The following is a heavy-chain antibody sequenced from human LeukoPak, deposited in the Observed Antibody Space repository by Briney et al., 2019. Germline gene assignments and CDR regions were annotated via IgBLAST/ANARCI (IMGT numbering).Heavy chain of an antibody. CDR3: ATGAPFSGWGDYSRGLFDY. CDR2: FNPEDGGT. V-gene: IGHV1-24*01. J-gene: IGHJ4*02. CDR1: GYTLTELS. D-gene: IGHD4-17*01. Sequence: ASVKVSCKVSGYTLTELSMHWVRQAPGKGLEWMGGFNPEDGGTVYPQKFQGRVTMTEDTSTDTAYMDLSSLRSEDTAVYYCATGAPFSGWGDYSRGLFDYWGQGTLVTGSS.